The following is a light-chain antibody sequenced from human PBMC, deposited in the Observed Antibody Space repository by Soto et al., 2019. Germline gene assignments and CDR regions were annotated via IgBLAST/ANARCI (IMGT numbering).Light chain of an antibody. CDR2: EVR. CDR3: CSYTVSATLV. Sequence: QSALTQPASVSGSPGQSITISCSGTTNDIVGYNYVSWYQHHPGKVPKVIIYEVRNRPSGVSNRFSGSKSGNTASLTISGLQAEDEADYYCCSYTVSATLVFGGGTKLTVL. J-gene: IGLJ3*02. CDR1: TNDIVGYNY. V-gene: IGLV2-14*01.